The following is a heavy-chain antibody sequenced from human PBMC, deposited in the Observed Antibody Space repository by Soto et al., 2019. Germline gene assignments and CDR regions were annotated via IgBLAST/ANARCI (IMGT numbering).Heavy chain of an antibody. J-gene: IGHJ4*02. CDR1: GFTFDDYA. V-gene: IGHV3-9*01. CDR3: AKTAGYYYDSSGYPGSFDS. D-gene: IGHD3-22*01. Sequence: EVQLVESGGGLVQPGRSLRLSCAASGFTFDDYAMHWVRQAPGKGLEWVSGISWNSGSIGYADSVKGRFTISRDNAKNSLYLQMNSLRAEDTALYYCAKTAGYYYDSSGYPGSFDSWGQGTLVTVSS. CDR2: ISWNSGSI.